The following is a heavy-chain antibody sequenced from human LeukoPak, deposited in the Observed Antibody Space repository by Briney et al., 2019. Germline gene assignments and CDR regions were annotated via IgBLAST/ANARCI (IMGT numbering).Heavy chain of an antibody. D-gene: IGHD3-10*01. Sequence: ASVTVSCKASGYTFTSYYMHWVRQAPGQGLEWMGIINPSGGSTIYAQKFQGRVTMTRDTSTSTVYMELSSLRSEDTAVYYCARTWFAELLFDYWGQGTLVTVSS. CDR1: GYTFTSYY. CDR3: ARTWFAELLFDY. J-gene: IGHJ4*02. CDR2: INPSGGST. V-gene: IGHV1-46*01.